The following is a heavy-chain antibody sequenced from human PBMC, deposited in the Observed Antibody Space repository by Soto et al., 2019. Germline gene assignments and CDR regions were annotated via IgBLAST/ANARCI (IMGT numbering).Heavy chain of an antibody. CDR2: IWYDGSNK. D-gene: IGHD3-10*01. Sequence: GGSLRLSCAASGFTFSSYGMHWVRQAPGKGLEWVAVIWYDGSNKYYADSVKGRFTISRDNSKNTLYLQMNSLGAEDTAVYYCARDGLRFGELFGYNWFDPWGQGTLVTVSS. V-gene: IGHV3-33*01. CDR1: GFTFSSYG. J-gene: IGHJ5*02. CDR3: ARDGLRFGELFGYNWFDP.